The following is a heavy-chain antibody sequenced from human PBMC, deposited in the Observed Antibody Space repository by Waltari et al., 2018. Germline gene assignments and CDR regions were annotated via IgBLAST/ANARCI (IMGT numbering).Heavy chain of an antibody. J-gene: IGHJ4*02. CDR1: GYSISSGYY. D-gene: IGHD5-18*01. Sequence: QVQLQESGPGLVKPSETLSLTCAVSGYSISSGYYWGWIRRPPGKGLEWIGSIYHSGSTYYNPSLKSRVTISVDTSKNQFSLKLSSVTAADTAVYYCARGKRIQLWSRFLYYFDYWGQGTLVTVSS. CDR2: IYHSGST. CDR3: ARGKRIQLWSRFLYYFDY. V-gene: IGHV4-38-2*01.